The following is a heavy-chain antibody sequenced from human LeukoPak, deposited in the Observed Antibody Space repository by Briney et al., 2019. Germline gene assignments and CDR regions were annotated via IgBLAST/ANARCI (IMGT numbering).Heavy chain of an antibody. Sequence: PSETLSLTCAVYGGSFSGYYWSWIRQPPGKGLEWIGEINHSGSTNYNPSLKSRVTISVDTSKNQFSLKLSSVTAADTAVYYCARLVTGYCSGGSCFFGLIAIPNWFDPWGQGTLVTVSS. D-gene: IGHD2-15*01. V-gene: IGHV4-34*01. J-gene: IGHJ5*02. CDR1: GGSFSGYY. CDR3: ARLVTGYCSGGSCFFGLIAIPNWFDP. CDR2: INHSGST.